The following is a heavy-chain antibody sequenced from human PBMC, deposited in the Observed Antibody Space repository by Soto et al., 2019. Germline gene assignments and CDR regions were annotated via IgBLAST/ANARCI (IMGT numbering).Heavy chain of an antibody. CDR2: INPNSGGT. CDR1: GYTFTGYY. D-gene: IGHD2-15*01. Sequence: ASVKVSCKASGYTFTGYYMHWVRQAPGQGLEWMGWINPNSGGTNYAQKFQGWVTMTRDTSISTAYMELSRLRSDDTAVYYCARVGRYCSGGSCYHDAFDIWGQGTMVPVSS. CDR3: ARVGRYCSGGSCYHDAFDI. V-gene: IGHV1-2*04. J-gene: IGHJ3*02.